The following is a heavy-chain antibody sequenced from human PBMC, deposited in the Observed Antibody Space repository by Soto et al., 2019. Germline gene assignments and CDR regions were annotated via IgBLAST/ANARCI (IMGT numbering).Heavy chain of an antibody. CDR3: ARDWAPSYYGSAGPPYYYGMDV. D-gene: IGHD3-10*01. CDR2: TTAYNGNT. V-gene: IGHV1-18*01. Sequence: QVQLVQSGAEVKKPGASVKVSCKASGYTFTSYGISWVRQAPGQGLDWMGWTTAYNGNTNYAQKLQGRVTMTTDTSTSTAYMELRSLRSDDTAVYYCARDWAPSYYGSAGPPYYYGMDVWGQGTTVTVSS. J-gene: IGHJ6*02. CDR1: GYTFTSYG.